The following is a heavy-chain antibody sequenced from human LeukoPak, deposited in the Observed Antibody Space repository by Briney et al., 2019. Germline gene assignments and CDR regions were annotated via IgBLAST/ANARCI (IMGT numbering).Heavy chain of an antibody. J-gene: IGHJ4*02. CDR2: IYYSGST. V-gene: IGHV4-30-4*01. CDR1: GGSNSSYY. Sequence: SETLSLTCTVSGGSNSSYYWSWIRQPPGKGLEWIGYIYYSGSTYYNPSLKSRVTISVDTSKNQFSLKLSSVTAADTAVYYCARASDYGDLLFWGQGTLVTVSS. D-gene: IGHD4-17*01. CDR3: ARASDYGDLLF.